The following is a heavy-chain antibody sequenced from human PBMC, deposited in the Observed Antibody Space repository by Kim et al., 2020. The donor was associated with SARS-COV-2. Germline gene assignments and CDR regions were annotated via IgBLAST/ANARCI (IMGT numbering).Heavy chain of an antibody. Sequence: YYNPTLKRRVTISVDTSKNQFSLKLSSVTAADTAVYYCARINLGDSPFDYWGQGTLVTVSS. D-gene: IGHD2-21*02. J-gene: IGHJ4*02. V-gene: IGHV4-31*02. CDR3: ARINLGDSPFDY.